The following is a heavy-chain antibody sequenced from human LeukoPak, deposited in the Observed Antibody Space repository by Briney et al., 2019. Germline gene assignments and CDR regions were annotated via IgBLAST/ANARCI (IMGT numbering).Heavy chain of an antibody. J-gene: IGHJ4*02. D-gene: IGHD1-26*01. CDR2: IIPIFGTA. CDR3: ARDLGGSYERSLGY. Sequence: ASVKVSCKASGGTFSSYAISWVRQAPGQGLEWMGGIIPIFGTANYAQKFQGRVTIAADESTSTAYMELSSLRSEDTAVYYCARDLGGSYERSLGYWGQGTLVTVSS. CDR1: GGTFSSYA. V-gene: IGHV1-69*13.